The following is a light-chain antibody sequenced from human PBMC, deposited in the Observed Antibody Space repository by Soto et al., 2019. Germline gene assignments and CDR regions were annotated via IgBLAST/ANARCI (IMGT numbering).Light chain of an antibody. Sequence: AIRMTHSPSSPSETTGDRVTITCRASQGISSYLDWYQQKPGKAPKLLIYAASTLQSGVPSRFSGSGSGTDFTLTISCLQSEDFATYYCQQYYSYPPGTFGQGTKVDIK. CDR2: AAS. CDR3: QQYYSYPPGT. V-gene: IGKV1-8*01. CDR1: QGISSY. J-gene: IGKJ1*01.